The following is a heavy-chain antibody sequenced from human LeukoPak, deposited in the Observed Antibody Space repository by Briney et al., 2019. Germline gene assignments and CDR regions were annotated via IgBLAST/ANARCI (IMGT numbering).Heavy chain of an antibody. D-gene: IGHD2-2*01. CDR1: GFTFSSYW. J-gene: IGHJ5*02. CDR2: INHSGST. V-gene: IGHV4-34*01. CDR3: ARAPGYQLGKIWFDP. Sequence: TGGTLRLSCAASGFTFSSYWMSWVRQAPGKGLEWIGEINHSGSTNYNPSLKSRVTISVDTSKNQFSLKLSSVTAADTAVYYCARAPGYQLGKIWFDPWGQGTLVTVSS.